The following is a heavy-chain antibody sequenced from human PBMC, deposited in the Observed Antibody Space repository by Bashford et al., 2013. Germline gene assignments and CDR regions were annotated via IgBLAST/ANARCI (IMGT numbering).Heavy chain of an antibody. CDR2: VDYSGTT. CDR3: ARDWVRRNCGSTRCVGLDF. V-gene: IGHV4-61*01. CDR1: GGSVSSGTFL. D-gene: IGHD2-2*01. J-gene: IGHJ6*02. Sequence: SETLSLTCIVSGGSVSSGTFLWTWIRQTPGKGLEWIGNVDYSGTTKYNSSLGSRVIISVDTSKNQFSLNLYSVTAADTAVYYCARDWVRRNCGSTRCVGLDFWGQGTTVTVSS.